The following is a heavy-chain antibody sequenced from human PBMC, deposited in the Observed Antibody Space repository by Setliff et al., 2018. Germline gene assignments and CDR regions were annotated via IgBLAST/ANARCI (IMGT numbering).Heavy chain of an antibody. CDR1: GYTFTRYG. CDR3: AKGGMAAAGRKGVFEY. D-gene: IGHD6-13*01. CDR2: IGPYNGNT. Sequence: ASVKVSCKASGYTFTRYGISWVRQAPGKGFEWMGWIGPYNGNTYYAQKFQGRVAITTDTSTSTAYMELRSLRSDDTAVYYCAKGGMAAAGRKGVFEYWGQGTVVTVSS. V-gene: IGHV1-18*01. J-gene: IGHJ4*02.